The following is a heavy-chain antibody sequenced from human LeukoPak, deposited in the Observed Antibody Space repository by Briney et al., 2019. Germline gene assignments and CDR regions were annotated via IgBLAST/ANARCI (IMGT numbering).Heavy chain of an antibody. D-gene: IGHD2-15*01. CDR3: ATDYCSGGSCYWLFDY. CDR2: INPNSGGT. CDR1: GYTLTGYY. V-gene: IGHV1-2*02. Sequence: ASVKDSCKASGYTLTGYYMHWVRQAPGQGVEWMGWINPNSGGTNYAQKFQGRVTMTRDTSISTAYMELSRLRSEDTAVYYCATDYCSGGSCYWLFDYWGQGTLVTVSS. J-gene: IGHJ4*02.